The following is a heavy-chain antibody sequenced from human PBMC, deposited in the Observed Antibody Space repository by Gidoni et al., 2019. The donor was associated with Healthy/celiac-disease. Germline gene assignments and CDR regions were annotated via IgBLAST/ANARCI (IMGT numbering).Heavy chain of an antibody. V-gene: IGHV4-38-2*02. CDR3: ARDLNARDWFDP. CDR2: IYHSEST. Sequence: QVQLQASGSGLVKPSETLSLTCTVSGYSTSRGYSWGWIRQPPGQGLELIGSIYHSESTYYTPSLKSRVTISVDTSKNQFSLKLSSVTAADTAVYYCARDLNARDWFDPWGQGTLVTVSS. J-gene: IGHJ5*02. CDR1: GYSTSRGYS.